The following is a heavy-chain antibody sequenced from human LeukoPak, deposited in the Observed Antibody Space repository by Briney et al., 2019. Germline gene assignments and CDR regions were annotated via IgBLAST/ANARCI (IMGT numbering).Heavy chain of an antibody. Sequence: PSETLSLTCTVSGGSISSSSYYWGWIRQPPGKGLEWIGSIYYSGSTYYNPSLKSRVTISVDTSKNQFSLKLSSVTAADTAVYYCARDEGPLGDGPFDPWGQGTLVTVSS. CDR3: ARDEGPLGDGPFDP. V-gene: IGHV4-39*07. CDR1: GGSISSSSYY. J-gene: IGHJ5*02. CDR2: IYYSGST. D-gene: IGHD2-21*02.